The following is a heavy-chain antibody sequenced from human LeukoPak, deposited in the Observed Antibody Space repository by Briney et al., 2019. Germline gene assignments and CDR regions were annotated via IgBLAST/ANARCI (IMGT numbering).Heavy chain of an antibody. CDR2: IIDTGRGT. J-gene: IGHJ4*02. Sequence: GGSLRLSCAASGFTFSSYGMSWVRQAPGKGLEWVSGIIDTGRGTFYIDSVKGRFIISRDNSKNTLYLQMNSLRAEDTAIYYCARGRYLEWLAIDFDYWGQGTLVTVSS. D-gene: IGHD3-3*01. CDR3: ARGRYLEWLAIDFDY. V-gene: IGHV3-23*01. CDR1: GFTFSSYG.